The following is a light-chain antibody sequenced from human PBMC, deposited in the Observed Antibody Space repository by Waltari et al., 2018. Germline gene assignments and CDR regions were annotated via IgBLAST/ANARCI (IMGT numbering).Light chain of an antibody. CDR3: MQSLRALWT. Sequence: DIVVTQSPLSLPVTPGETASISCRSSQGLLHSNGYNDLDGYLQKPGQSPQLLIYLGSNRAYGVPDRFSGSGAGTDFTLKISRVEAGDVGVYYGMQSLRALWTFGQGTKVEIK. CDR2: LGS. J-gene: IGKJ1*01. CDR1: QGLLHSNGYND. V-gene: IGKV2-28*01.